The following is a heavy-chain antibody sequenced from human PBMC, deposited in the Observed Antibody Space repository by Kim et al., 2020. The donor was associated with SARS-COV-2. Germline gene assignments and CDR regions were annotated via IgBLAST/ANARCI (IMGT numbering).Heavy chain of an antibody. V-gene: IGHV3-11*06. D-gene: IGHD4-17*01. CDR3: ARESFATVTDNNWCDP. Sequence: SVKGRFTIARDNAKNSLYLQMNSLRDEDTAVYYCARESFATVTDNNWCDPWGQGTLVTVSS. J-gene: IGHJ5*02.